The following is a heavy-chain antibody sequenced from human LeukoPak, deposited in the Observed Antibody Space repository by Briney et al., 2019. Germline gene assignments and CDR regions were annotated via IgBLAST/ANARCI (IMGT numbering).Heavy chain of an antibody. CDR3: TRALGYYDSSGFYSYGGENFDY. V-gene: IGHV4-31*03. Sequence: PSETLSLTCTVSGGSISSGGYYWSWIRQHPGKGLEWIGYIYYSGSTYYNPSLKSRVTISVDTSKNQFSLKLSSVTAADTAVYYCTRALGYYDSSGFYSYGGENFDYWGQGILVTVSS. J-gene: IGHJ4*02. CDR2: IYYSGST. CDR1: GGSISSGGYY. D-gene: IGHD3-22*01.